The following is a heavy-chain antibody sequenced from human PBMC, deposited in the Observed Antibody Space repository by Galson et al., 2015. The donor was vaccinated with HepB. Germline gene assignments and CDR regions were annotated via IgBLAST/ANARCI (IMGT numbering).Heavy chain of an antibody. Sequence: SLRLSCAASGFTFSSYTMTWVRQAPGKGQEWVSGIKPSGASTYYADSVKGRFIISRDDSKSTLHLQMNSLRAEDTAVYFCAKGRLVPDYWGQGTLVTVFS. D-gene: IGHD3-16*01. CDR3: AKGRLVPDY. V-gene: IGHV3-23*01. CDR1: GFTFSSYT. J-gene: IGHJ4*02. CDR2: IKPSGAST.